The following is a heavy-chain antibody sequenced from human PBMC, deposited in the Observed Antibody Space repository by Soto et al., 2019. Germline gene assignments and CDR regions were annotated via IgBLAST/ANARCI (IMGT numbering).Heavy chain of an antibody. CDR1: GFTFSSYA. D-gene: IGHD4-4*01. CDR2: ISYDGSNK. J-gene: IGHJ2*01. Sequence: QVQLVESVGGVVQPGRSLRLSCAASGFTFSSYAMHWVRQAPGKGLEWVAVISYDGSNKYYADSVKGRFTISRDNSKNTLYLLMNSLRAEDTAVYYCARPLWRNDYNWGYFDLWGRGTLVTVSS. CDR3: ARPLWRNDYNWGYFDL. V-gene: IGHV3-30-3*01.